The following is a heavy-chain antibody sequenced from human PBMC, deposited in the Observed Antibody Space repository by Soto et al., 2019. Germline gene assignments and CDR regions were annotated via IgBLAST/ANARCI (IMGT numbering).Heavy chain of an antibody. Sequence: ASVKVSCKASGYTFSSYGISWVRQAPGQGLEWMGWISAYNGNTNYSQKLQGRVTMTTDTSTNTAYMELRSLRSDDTAVYYCAREREGFLSGILDVYGMDVWCQGTTVTVSS. CDR3: AREREGFLSGILDVYGMDV. J-gene: IGHJ6*02. V-gene: IGHV1-18*01. CDR1: GYTFSSYG. D-gene: IGHD3-3*01. CDR2: ISAYNGNT.